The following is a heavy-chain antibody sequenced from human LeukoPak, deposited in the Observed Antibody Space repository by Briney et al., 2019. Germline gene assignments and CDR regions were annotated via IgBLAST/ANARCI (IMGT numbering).Heavy chain of an antibody. CDR1: GGSISSYY. CDR2: IFSSGNT. V-gene: IGHV4-39*07. J-gene: IGHJ1*01. CDR3: ARGGAGPMQYFLH. D-gene: IGHD2-2*01. Sequence: SETLSLTCTVSGGSISSYYWGWIRQAPGEGLEWLGSIFSSGNTYYSPSLKSRVSISVDTSKNHFSLKLKSVTAADTAVYYCARGGAGPMQYFLHWGLGTLVTVSS.